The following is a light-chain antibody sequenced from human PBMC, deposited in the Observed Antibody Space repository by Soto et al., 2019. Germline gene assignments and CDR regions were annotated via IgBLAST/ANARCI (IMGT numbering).Light chain of an antibody. Sequence: DIVMTQSPLSLPVTPGEPASISCRSSQSPLHSNGNTYLDGYLQKPGQSPQLLIYSVSNRASGLPESVRGSGPGPDFTRKCSRVEADDGGFYYCMNAVQTLTFRGGTNV. CDR3: MNAVQTLT. V-gene: IGKV2-28*01. J-gene: IGKJ4*01. CDR1: QSPLHSNGNTY. CDR2: SVS.